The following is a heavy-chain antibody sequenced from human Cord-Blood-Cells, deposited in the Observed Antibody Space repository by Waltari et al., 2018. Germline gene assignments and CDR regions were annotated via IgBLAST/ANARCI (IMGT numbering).Heavy chain of an antibody. CDR1: GGSISSSSYY. CDR3: VRQYSSGWYFDY. J-gene: IGHJ4*02. Sequence: QLQLQESGPGLVKPSETLSLTCTVSGGSISSSSYYWGWIRQPPGKGLEWIGSIYYSGSTYYNPSLKSRVTISVDTSKNQFSLKLSSVTAADTAVYYCVRQYSSGWYFDYWGQGTLVTVSS. V-gene: IGHV4-39*01. D-gene: IGHD6-19*01. CDR2: IYYSGST.